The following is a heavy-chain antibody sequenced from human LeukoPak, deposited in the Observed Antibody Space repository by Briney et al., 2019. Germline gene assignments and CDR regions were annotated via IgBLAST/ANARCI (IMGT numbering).Heavy chain of an antibody. Sequence: GGSLRLSCAASGFTVSSNYMSWVRQAPGKGLEWVSVIYSGGSTYYADSVKGRFTIPRDNSKNTLYLQMNSLRAEDTAVYYCARGGIYGDYEEVYFDYWGQGTLVTVSS. CDR3: ARGGIYGDYEEVYFDY. D-gene: IGHD4-17*01. V-gene: IGHV3-53*01. J-gene: IGHJ4*02. CDR1: GFTVSSNY. CDR2: IYSGGST.